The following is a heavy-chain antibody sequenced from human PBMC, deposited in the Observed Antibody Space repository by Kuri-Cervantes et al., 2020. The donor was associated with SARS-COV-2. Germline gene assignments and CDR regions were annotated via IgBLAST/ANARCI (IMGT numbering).Heavy chain of an antibody. CDR3: ARVRTYCSSTSCYTGYFQH. Sequence: ASVKVSCKASGYIFTSYYIHWVRQAPGQGLEWVGVTNPSGGGTTYAQKFQGRVTMTTDTSTSTAYMELRSLRSDDTAVYYCARVRTYCSSTSCYTGYFQHWGQGTLVTVSS. J-gene: IGHJ1*01. CDR2: TNPSGGGT. D-gene: IGHD2-2*02. V-gene: IGHV1-46*01. CDR1: GYIFTSYY.